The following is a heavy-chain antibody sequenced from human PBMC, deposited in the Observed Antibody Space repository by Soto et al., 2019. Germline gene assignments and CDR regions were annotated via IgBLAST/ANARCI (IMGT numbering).Heavy chain of an antibody. CDR2: INPSGGST. J-gene: IGHJ6*02. Sequence: ASVKVSCKASGYTFTSYYMHWVRQAPGQGLEWMGIINPSGGSTSYAQKFQGRVTITADKSTSTAYMELSSLRSEDTAVYYCARGKGHIVVVTAIYGMDVWGQGTTVTVSS. CDR3: ARGKGHIVVVTAIYGMDV. D-gene: IGHD2-21*02. V-gene: IGHV1-46*01. CDR1: GYTFTSYY.